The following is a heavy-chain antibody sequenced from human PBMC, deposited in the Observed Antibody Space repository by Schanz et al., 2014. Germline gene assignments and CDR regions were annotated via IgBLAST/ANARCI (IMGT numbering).Heavy chain of an antibody. D-gene: IGHD1-26*01. CDR2: IWYDGSNK. CDR1: GFIFSSYG. V-gene: IGHV3-33*01. J-gene: IGHJ4*02. Sequence: QVQLVESGGGVVQPGRSLRLSCAASGFIFSSYGMHWVRQAPGKGLEWVAVIWYDGSNKYYADSVKGRFTISRDNSKNTLFLQMNSLRAEDTAVYYCARDHTAESYYSAGPPIDYWGQGTLLTVSS. CDR3: ARDHTAESYYSAGPPIDY.